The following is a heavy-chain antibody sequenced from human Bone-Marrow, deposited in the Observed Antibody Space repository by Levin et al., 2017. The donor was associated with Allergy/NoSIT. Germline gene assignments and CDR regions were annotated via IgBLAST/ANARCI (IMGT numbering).Heavy chain of an antibody. CDR1: ESTFSNYW. Sequence: GASVKVSCAASESTFSNYWMSWVRQAPGKGLEWVANIGQDGSEKYYVHSVRGLFTIARDNAKNSLYLQMNSLRAEDTAVYYCARVAAPNIYYYYGMDVWGQGTTVTVSS. CDR3: ARVAAPNIYYYYGMDV. D-gene: IGHD6-6*01. CDR2: IGQDGSEK. J-gene: IGHJ6*02. V-gene: IGHV3-7*01.